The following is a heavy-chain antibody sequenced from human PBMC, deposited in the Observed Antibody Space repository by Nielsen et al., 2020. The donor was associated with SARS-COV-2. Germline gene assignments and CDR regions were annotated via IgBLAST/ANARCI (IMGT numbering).Heavy chain of an antibody. Sequence: RQPPGKGLEWIGEINHSGSTNYNPSLKSRVTISVDTSKNQFSLKLSSVTAADTAVYYCARNARSRGDYWGQGTLVTVSS. D-gene: IGHD1-26*01. J-gene: IGHJ4*02. CDR2: INHSGST. V-gene: IGHV4-34*01. CDR3: ARNARSRGDY.